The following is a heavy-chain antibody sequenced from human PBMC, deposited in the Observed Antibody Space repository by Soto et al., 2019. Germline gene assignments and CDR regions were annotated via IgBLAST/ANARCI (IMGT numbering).Heavy chain of an antibody. V-gene: IGHV4-31*03. CDR1: GGSISSGGYY. J-gene: IGHJ4*02. CDR3: ARSRGDHSGYDY. CDR2: IYYSGST. Sequence: KPSETLSLTCTVSGGSISSGGYYWSWIRQHPGKGLEWIGYIYYSGSTYYNPSLKSRVTISVDTSKNQFSLKLSSVTAADTAVYYCARSRGDHSGYDYWGQGTLVTVSS. D-gene: IGHD5-12*01.